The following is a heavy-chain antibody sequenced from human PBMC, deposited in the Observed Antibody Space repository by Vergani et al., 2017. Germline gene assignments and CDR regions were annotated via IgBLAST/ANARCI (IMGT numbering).Heavy chain of an antibody. Sequence: EVQLVESGGGLVQPGRSLRLSCAASGFTFDDYAMHWVRQAPGKGLEWVSGINWNSDSIAYADSVKGRFTISRDNAKNSLYLQMNSLRAEDTAVYYCARAPYCGGDCYPYGMDVWGQGTTVTVSS. CDR3: ARAPYCGGDCYPYGMDV. V-gene: IGHV3-9*01. J-gene: IGHJ6*02. CDR1: GFTFDDYA. CDR2: INWNSDSI. D-gene: IGHD2-21*02.